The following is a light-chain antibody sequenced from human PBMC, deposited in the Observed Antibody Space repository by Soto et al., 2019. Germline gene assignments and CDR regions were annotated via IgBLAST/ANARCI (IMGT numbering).Light chain of an antibody. CDR1: KLGDKY. CDR2: EDT. V-gene: IGLV3-1*01. Sequence: SSELTQPPSVSVSPGQTASITCSGDKLGDKYASWYQQRPGQSPVLVIYEDTKRPSGIPERFSGSNSGKTATLTISGTQAMDEADYYCQTWDTSTVIFGGGTKLTVL. CDR3: QTWDTSTVI. J-gene: IGLJ2*01.